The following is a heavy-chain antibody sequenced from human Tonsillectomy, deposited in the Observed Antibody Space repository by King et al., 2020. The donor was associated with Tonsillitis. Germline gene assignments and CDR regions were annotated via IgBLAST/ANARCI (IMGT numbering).Heavy chain of an antibody. D-gene: IGHD3-10*01. J-gene: IGHJ5*02. CDR3: ARVRIRGVTSGWFDP. V-gene: IGHV4-4*07. CDR2: IYTSGST. Sequence: VQLQESGPGLVKPSETLSLTCTVSGGSISSYYWSWLRPPAGKGLEWIGRIYTSGSTNYNPSLKSRVTMSVDTSKNQFSLKLSSVTAADTAVYYCARVRIRGVTSGWFDPWGQGTLVTVSS. CDR1: GGSISSYY.